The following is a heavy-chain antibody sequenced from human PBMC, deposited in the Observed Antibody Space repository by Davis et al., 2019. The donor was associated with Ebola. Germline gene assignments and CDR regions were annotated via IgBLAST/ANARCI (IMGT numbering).Heavy chain of an antibody. J-gene: IGHJ6*02. V-gene: IGHV3-7*01. CDR3: ARDTPYYDFWSGYPTYYYYGMDV. Sequence: GESLKISCAASGFTFSSYWMSWVRQAPGKGLEWVANIKQDGSEKYYVDSVKGRFTISRDNAKNSLYLQMNSLRAEDTAVYYCARDTPYYDFWSGYPTYYYYGMDVWGQGTTVTVSS. CDR1: GFTFSSYW. D-gene: IGHD3-3*01. CDR2: IKQDGSEK.